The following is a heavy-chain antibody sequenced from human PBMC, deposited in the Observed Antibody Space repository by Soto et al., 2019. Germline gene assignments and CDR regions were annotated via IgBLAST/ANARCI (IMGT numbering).Heavy chain of an antibody. J-gene: IGHJ6*02. CDR2: IYHSGST. CDR1: GCSISSGGYS. Sequence: SETLSLTCAVSGCSISSGGYSWRWIRQPPGKGLEWIGYIYHSGSTYYNPSLKSRVTISVDRSKNQFSLKLSSVTAADTAVYYCARGDSDYYYYGMDVRGQGTTVT. D-gene: IGHD1-26*01. CDR3: ARGDSDYYYYGMDV. V-gene: IGHV4-30-2*01.